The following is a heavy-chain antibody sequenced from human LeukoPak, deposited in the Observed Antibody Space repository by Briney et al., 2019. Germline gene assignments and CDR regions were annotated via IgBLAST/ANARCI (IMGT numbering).Heavy chain of an antibody. CDR2: VHKSGSS. J-gene: IGHJ6*02. D-gene: IGHD1-26*01. Sequence: SETLSLTCSVAGTSISGYYWSWIRQPPGKGLEWIGNVHKSGSSNYNPSLESRVTVSADTSKNEFSLKLTSVTPADTAVYYCARLVGTTTPRYYFYGMDIWGQGTTVTVSS. CDR1: GTSISGYY. V-gene: IGHV4-59*08. CDR3: ARLVGTTTPRYYFYGMDI.